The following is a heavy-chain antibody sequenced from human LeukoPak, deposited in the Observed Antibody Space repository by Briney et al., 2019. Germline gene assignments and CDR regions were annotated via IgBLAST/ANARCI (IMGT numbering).Heavy chain of an antibody. D-gene: IGHD3-3*01. CDR2: ITASGDST. J-gene: IGHJ4*02. Sequence: PGGSLRLSCAGSGFPFSSYPISWVRQPPGKGLEWVSAITASGDSTYSADSVKGRFTISRDNSRNTLYLQMNSLRAEDTAVYYCAKAVGIFGVVLDYWGQGTLVTVSS. CDR1: GFPFSSYP. V-gene: IGHV3-23*01. CDR3: AKAVGIFGVVLDY.